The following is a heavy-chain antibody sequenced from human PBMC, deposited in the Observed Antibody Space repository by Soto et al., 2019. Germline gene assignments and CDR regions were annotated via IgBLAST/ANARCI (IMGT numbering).Heavy chain of an antibody. CDR1: GGSVNSGGYH. D-gene: IGHD1-1*01. CDR3: ARAPIPNWNYYGMDV. Sequence: SETLSLTCTVSGGSVNSGGYHWSWIRQHPGKGLEWIGDIYYSGSTYYNPSLKSRVTISIDTSTNHFSLHLSALTAADTAVYCCARAPIPNWNYYGMDVWGQGTTVTVSS. CDR2: IYYSGST. J-gene: IGHJ6*02. V-gene: IGHV4-31*03.